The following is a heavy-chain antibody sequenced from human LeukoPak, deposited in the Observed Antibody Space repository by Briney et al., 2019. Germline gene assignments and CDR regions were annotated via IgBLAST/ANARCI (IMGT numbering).Heavy chain of an antibody. V-gene: IGHV1-18*01. D-gene: IGHD3-9*01. Sequence: ASVKVSCKASGYTFTSYGISWVRQAPGQGLEWMGWISAYNGNTNYAQKLQGRVTMTTDTSTSTAYMELRSLRSDDTAVYYCARDEGSYYDILTGYYSFDYWGQGTLVTASS. CDR3: ARDEGSYYDILTGYYSFDY. CDR1: GYTFTSYG. CDR2: ISAYNGNT. J-gene: IGHJ4*02.